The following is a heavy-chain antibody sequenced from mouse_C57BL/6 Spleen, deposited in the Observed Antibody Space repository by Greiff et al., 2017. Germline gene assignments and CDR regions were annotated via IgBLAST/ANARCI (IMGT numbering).Heavy chain of an antibody. J-gene: IGHJ4*01. CDR1: GYTFTSYW. Sequence: QVQLQQPGTELVKPGASVKLSCKASGYTFTSYWMHWVKQRPGQGLEWIGNINPSNGGTNYNEKFKSKATLTVDKSSSTAYMQLSSLTSEDSAVYYCARSAMYYYGSSYAGDAMDYWGQGTSVTVSS. CDR3: ARSAMYYYGSSYAGDAMDY. D-gene: IGHD1-1*01. V-gene: IGHV1-53*01. CDR2: INPSNGGT.